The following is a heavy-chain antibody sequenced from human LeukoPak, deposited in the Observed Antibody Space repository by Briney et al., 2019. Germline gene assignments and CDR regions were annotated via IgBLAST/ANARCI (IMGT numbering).Heavy chain of an antibody. V-gene: IGHV3-30*02. D-gene: IGHD6-13*01. CDR2: IRYDGSNK. Sequence: PGGSLRLSCAASGFTFSSYGMHWVRQAPGKGLEWVAFIRYDGSNKYYADSVKGRFTISRDNSKNTLYLQMNSLRAEDTAVYYCARERFEDRGIAAADYWGQGTLVTVSS. CDR3: ARERFEDRGIAAADY. CDR1: GFTFSSYG. J-gene: IGHJ4*02.